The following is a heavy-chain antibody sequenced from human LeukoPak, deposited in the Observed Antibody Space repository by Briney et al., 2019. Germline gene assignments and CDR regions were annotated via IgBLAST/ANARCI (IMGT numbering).Heavy chain of an antibody. CDR3: AKDGGGYYYDSSGYYPDY. CDR2: ISYDGSNK. Sequence: GRSLRLSCAASGFTFSSYGMHWVRQAPGKGLEWVAVISYDGSNKYYADSVKGRFTISRDNSKNTLYLQMNSLRAEDTAVYNCAKDGGGYYYDSSGYYPDYWGQGTLVTVSS. CDR1: GFTFSSYG. V-gene: IGHV3-30*18. J-gene: IGHJ4*02. D-gene: IGHD3-22*01.